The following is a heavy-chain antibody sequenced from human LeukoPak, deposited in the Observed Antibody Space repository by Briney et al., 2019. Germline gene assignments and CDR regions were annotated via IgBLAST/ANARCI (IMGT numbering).Heavy chain of an antibody. CDR3: ARDLSSAKLSFRPAAPLDFDY. CDR1: GFTFSSYS. D-gene: IGHD2-2*01. CDR2: ISSSSSYI. J-gene: IGHJ4*02. Sequence: GGSLRLSCAASGFTFSSYSMNWVRQAPGKGLEWVSSISSSSSYIYYADSVKGRFTISRDNAKNSLYLQMNSLRAEDTAVYYCARDLSSAKLSFRPAAPLDFDYWGQGTLVTVSS. V-gene: IGHV3-21*01.